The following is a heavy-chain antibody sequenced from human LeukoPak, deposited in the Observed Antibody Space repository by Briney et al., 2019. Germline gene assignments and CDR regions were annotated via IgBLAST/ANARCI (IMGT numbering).Heavy chain of an antibody. D-gene: IGHD2-15*01. CDR2: IIPIFGIA. V-gene: IGHV1-69*04. CDR3: ASSYCSGGSCHEYFQH. J-gene: IGHJ1*01. CDR1: GGTFSSYA. Sequence: ASVKVSCKASGGTFSSYAISWVRQAPGQGLEWMGRIIPIFGIANYAQKFQGRVTITADKSTSTAYMELSSLRSEDTAVYYCASSYCSGGSCHEYFQHWGQGTLVTVSS.